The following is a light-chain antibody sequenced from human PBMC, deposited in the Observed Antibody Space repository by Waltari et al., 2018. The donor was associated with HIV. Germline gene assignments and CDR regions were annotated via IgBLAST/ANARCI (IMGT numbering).Light chain of an antibody. J-gene: IGLJ1*01. CDR1: NIGSKS. Sequence: SYVLTQPPSVSVAPGQTASITCGGNNIGSKSVHWYQQKPGQAPVLVVYDDSDRPSGIPERFSGSNSGNTATLTISRVEAGDEADYYCQVCDSSSDHYVFGTGTKVTVL. V-gene: IGLV3-21*02. CDR3: QVCDSSSDHYV. CDR2: DDS.